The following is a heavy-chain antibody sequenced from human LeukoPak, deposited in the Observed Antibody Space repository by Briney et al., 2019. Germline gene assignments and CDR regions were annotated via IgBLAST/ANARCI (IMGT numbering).Heavy chain of an antibody. V-gene: IGHV1-8*01. CDR3: ARRGDFWSGYAYYYGMDV. J-gene: IGHJ6*02. D-gene: IGHD3-3*01. CDR2: MNPNSGNT. Sequence: ASVKVSCKASGYTFTNDDINWVRQATGQGLEWMGWMNPNSGNTGYAQKFQGRVTMTRNTSISTAYMELSSLRSEDTAVYYCARRGDFWSGYAYYYGMDVWGQGATVTVSS. CDR1: GYTFTNDD.